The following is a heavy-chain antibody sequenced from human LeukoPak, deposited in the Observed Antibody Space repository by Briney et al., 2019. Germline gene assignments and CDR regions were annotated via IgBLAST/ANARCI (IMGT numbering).Heavy chain of an antibody. Sequence: GGSLRLSCAASGFTVSSNYMSWVRQAPGKGLEWVSVIYSCGSTYYADSVKGRFTISRDNSKNTLSLQMNSLRAEDTAVYYCAKENPVGGTNYFDYWGQGTLVTVPS. CDR3: AKENPVGGTNYFDY. J-gene: IGHJ4*02. CDR1: GFTVSSNY. CDR2: IYSCGST. V-gene: IGHV3-53*01. D-gene: IGHD1-26*01.